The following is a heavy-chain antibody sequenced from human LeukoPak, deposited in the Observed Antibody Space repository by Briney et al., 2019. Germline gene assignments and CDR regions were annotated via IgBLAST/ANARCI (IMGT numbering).Heavy chain of an antibody. CDR1: GFTFSSYA. D-gene: IGHD1-1*01. V-gene: IGHV3-23*01. CDR2: ISGSGGST. CDR3: AKAPRRVERPVHNWFDP. Sequence: QPGGSLRLSCAASGFTFSSYAMSWVRQAPGKGLEWVSAISGSGGSTYYADSVKGRFTISRDNSKNTLYLQMNSLRAEDTAVYYCAKAPRRVERPVHNWFDPWGQGTLVTVSS. J-gene: IGHJ5*02.